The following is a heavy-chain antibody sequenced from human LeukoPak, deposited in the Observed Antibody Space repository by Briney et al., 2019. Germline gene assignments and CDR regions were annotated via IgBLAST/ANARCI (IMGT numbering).Heavy chain of an antibody. CDR2: ICPDGTVT. V-gene: IGHV3-74*01. Sequence: GGSLRLSCAASGFTFSNYCMHWVRQIPGKGLVWVSRICPDGTVTNYADSVKGRFTISRDNAKNMVFLQMNSLRADDTAVYYCVRDFRSADYWGQGTLVTVSS. CDR3: VRDFRSADY. J-gene: IGHJ4*02. CDR1: GFTFSNYC.